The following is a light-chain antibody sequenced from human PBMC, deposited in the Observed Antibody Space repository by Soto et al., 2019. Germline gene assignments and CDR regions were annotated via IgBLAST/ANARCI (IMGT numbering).Light chain of an antibody. CDR2: GAS. CDR3: HHYKNFPPYN. CDR1: QTIGSD. J-gene: IGKJ2*01. V-gene: IGKV3D-15*01. Sequence: DIVMTQSPATLSVSPGETATLSCRASQTIGSDLAWYQQKPGQTPRLLIFGASNRATGIPARFSGSGSGTDFTLTISSLQSEYFAVYSCHHYKNFPPYNFGQGTKLEIK.